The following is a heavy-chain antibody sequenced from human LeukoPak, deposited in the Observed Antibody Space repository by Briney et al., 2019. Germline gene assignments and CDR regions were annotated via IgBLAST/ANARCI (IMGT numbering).Heavy chain of an antibody. Sequence: PSETLSLTCTVSGGSISSYYWSWIRQPAGKGLEWVGRIFTTGSTNYNPSLKSRVTMSIDTSKNEFSLQLSSVTAADTAVYYCARVRTSAGMDVWGQGTTVTVSS. V-gene: IGHV4-4*07. CDR2: IFTTGST. CDR3: ARVRTSAGMDV. J-gene: IGHJ6*02. CDR1: GGSISSYY. D-gene: IGHD4-23*01.